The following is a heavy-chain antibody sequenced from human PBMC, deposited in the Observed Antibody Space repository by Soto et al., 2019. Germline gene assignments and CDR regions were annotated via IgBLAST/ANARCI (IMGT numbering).Heavy chain of an antibody. Sequence: QVQMVQSGAEVKEPGASVKVSCKASGYSFSSHGLSWVRQAPGQGLEWMGWISVYNGNTKYAQKFQDRVTLTRDTSPGKALKGREGLGSGRTAVYFCTGEAGGATHFDYFDYWGQGTLVTVSS. D-gene: IGHD3-10*01. V-gene: IGHV1-18*01. CDR1: GYSFSSHG. CDR3: TGEAGGATHFDYFDY. CDR2: ISVYNGNT. J-gene: IGHJ4*02.